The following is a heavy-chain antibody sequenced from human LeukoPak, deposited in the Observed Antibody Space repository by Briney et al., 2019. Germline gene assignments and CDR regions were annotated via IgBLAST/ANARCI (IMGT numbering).Heavy chain of an antibody. CDR1: GGTFSSYA. Sequence: GASAKVSCKASGGTFSSYAISWVRQAPGQGLEWMGGIIPIFGTANYAQKFQGRVTITADESTSTAYMELSSLRSEDTAVYYCARDAQTPYGDYRYYFDYWGQGTLVTVSS. D-gene: IGHD4-17*01. CDR3: ARDAQTPYGDYRYYFDY. J-gene: IGHJ4*02. CDR2: IIPIFGTA. V-gene: IGHV1-69*13.